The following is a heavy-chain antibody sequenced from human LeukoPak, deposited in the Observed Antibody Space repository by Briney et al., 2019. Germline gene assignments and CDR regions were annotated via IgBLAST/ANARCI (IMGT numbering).Heavy chain of an antibody. Sequence: SETLSLTCAVYGGSFSGYYWGWIRQPPGKGLEWIGSTYYGGSTYYNPSLKSRVTISVDTSMNQFSLKLSFVTTADTAVYYCARALGYCSGGSCTRGYNWFDPWGQGTLVTVPS. CDR3: ARALGYCSGGSCTRGYNWFDP. D-gene: IGHD2-15*01. CDR2: TYYGGST. J-gene: IGHJ5*02. V-gene: IGHV4-39*01. CDR1: GGSFSGYY.